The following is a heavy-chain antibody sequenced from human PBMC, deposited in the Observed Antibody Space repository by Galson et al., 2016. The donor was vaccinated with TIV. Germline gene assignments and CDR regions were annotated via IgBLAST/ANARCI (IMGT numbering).Heavy chain of an antibody. V-gene: IGHV1-46*01. J-gene: IGHJ4*02. D-gene: IGHD3-10*01. CDR1: GGIFSNYG. Sequence: SVKVSCKASGGIFSNYGINWVRQAPGQGLEWMGIINTKGDYSTYAQKFQGRVTMTRDTSTSTVSMELRNLRSEDTAVYYCATERPGAEVDGWGDWGQGTLVIVSS. CDR3: ATERPGAEVDGWGD. CDR2: INTKGDYS.